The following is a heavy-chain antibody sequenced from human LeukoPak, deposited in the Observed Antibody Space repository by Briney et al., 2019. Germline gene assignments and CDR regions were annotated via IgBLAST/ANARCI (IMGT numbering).Heavy chain of an antibody. J-gene: IGHJ4*02. CDR2: IYYGGST. CDR3: AREVYSGWYGGLDY. Sequence: SETLSLTCTVSGGSISSYYWSWIRQPPGKGLEWIGYIYYGGSTNYNPSLKSRVTISVDTSKNQFSLKLSSVTAADTAVYYCAREVYSGWYGGLDYWGKGTLVTVSS. CDR1: GGSISSYY. D-gene: IGHD6-19*01. V-gene: IGHV4-59*01.